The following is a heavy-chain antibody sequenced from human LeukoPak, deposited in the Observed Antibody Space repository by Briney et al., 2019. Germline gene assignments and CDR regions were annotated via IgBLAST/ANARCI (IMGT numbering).Heavy chain of an antibody. CDR2: IYYSGST. CDR3: ARGGGYSSHIDC. CDR1: GGSISSYY. V-gene: IGHV4-59*01. D-gene: IGHD5-18*01. J-gene: IGHJ4*02. Sequence: SETLSPTCTVSGGSISSYYWSWIRQPPGKGLEWIGYIYYSGSTNYNPSLKSRVTISVDTSKNQFSLKLSSVTAADTAVYYCARGGGYSSHIDCWGQGTLVTVSS.